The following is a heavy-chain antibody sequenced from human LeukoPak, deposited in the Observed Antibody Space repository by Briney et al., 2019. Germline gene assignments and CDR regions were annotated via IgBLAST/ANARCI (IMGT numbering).Heavy chain of an antibody. CDR3: ARVGYCDGGSCHFDY. Sequence: SETLSLTXTVSGGPINNYYWTWIRQPPGKGLEWIGYIYYTGTTSYNPSLKSRVTISVDTSKNQFSLKLTSVTAADTAVYYCARVGYCDGGSCHFDYWGQGTLVTVSS. J-gene: IGHJ4*02. V-gene: IGHV4-59*01. CDR1: GGPINNYY. CDR2: IYYTGTT. D-gene: IGHD2-15*01.